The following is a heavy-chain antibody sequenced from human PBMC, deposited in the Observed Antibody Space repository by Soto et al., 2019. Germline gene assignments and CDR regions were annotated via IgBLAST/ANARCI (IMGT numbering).Heavy chain of an antibody. CDR3: VSVGRIPTTDTLFDS. CDR2: IHYSGSA. V-gene: IGHV4-59*01. Sequence: PSETLSLTCTVSAGSISGYYWSWFRQPPGKELELIAYIHYSGSAYYNPSLRSRVTISIATSKNQFSLKVNSVNGADTAVYYCVSVGRIPTTDTLFDSWGQGYLVTVSS. J-gene: IGHJ5*01. CDR1: AGSISGYY. D-gene: IGHD2-2*02.